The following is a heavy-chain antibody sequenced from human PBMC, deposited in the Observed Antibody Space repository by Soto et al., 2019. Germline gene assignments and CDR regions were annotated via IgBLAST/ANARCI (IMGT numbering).Heavy chain of an antibody. CDR2: IIPIFGTA. CDR1: GGTFSSYA. V-gene: IGHV1-69*13. D-gene: IGHD2-15*01. J-gene: IGHJ5*01. Sequence: GASVKVSCKASGGTFSSYAISWVRQAPGQGLEWMGGIIPIFGTANYAQKFQGRVTITADESTSTAYMELSSLRSEDTAVYYCARDLVCSGWSCYSGTKAWFDSWGQGTLVTVSS. CDR3: ARDLVCSGWSCYSGTKAWFDS.